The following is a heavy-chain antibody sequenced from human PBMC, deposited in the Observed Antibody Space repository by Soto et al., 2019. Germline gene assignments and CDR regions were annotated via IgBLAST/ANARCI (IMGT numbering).Heavy chain of an antibody. V-gene: IGHV1-46*01. J-gene: IGHJ4*02. CDR3: ARDGYSYGVDY. Sequence: ASVKVSCKASGYNISSYDIIWVRQAAGQGLEWMGIINPSGGSTSYAQKFQGRVTMTRDTSTSTVYMELSSLRSEDTAVYYCARDGYSYGVDYWGQGTLVTVSS. CDR2: INPSGGST. CDR1: GYNISSYD. D-gene: IGHD5-18*01.